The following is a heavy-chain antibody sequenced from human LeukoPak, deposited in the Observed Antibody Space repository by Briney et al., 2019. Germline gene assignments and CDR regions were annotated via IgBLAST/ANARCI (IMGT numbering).Heavy chain of an antibody. Sequence: SETLSLTCTVSGGSITSSTYYWVWIRQPPGKGVEWIGTIYNSGAAYYTPSLKSRVTMSVDTSKNQVSLKLSSVTAADTAVYYCARHQGGTMYASWGQGTLVTVSS. CDR2: IYNSGAA. CDR3: ARHQGGTMYAS. J-gene: IGHJ5*02. CDR1: GGSITSSTYY. D-gene: IGHD1-7*01. V-gene: IGHV4-39*01.